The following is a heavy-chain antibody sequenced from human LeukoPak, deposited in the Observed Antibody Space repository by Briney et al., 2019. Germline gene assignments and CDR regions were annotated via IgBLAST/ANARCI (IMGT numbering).Heavy chain of an antibody. J-gene: IGHJ4*02. V-gene: IGHV4-59*01. Sequence: SETLSLTCTVSGGSISSYYWSWIRQPPGKGLEWIGYIYYSGSTNYNPSLKSRVTISVDTSKNQFSLKLSSVTAADTAVYYCAGAQDYGGNHHPYFDYRGQGTLVTVSS. CDR1: GGSISSYY. CDR3: AGAQDYGGNHHPYFDY. CDR2: IYYSGST. D-gene: IGHD4-23*01.